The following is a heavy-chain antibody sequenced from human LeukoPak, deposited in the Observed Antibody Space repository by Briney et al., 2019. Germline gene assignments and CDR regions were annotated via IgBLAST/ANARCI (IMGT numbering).Heavy chain of an antibody. Sequence: SETLSLTCTVSGGSISSYYGSWIRQPAGKGLEWIGRIYTSGSTNYNPSLKSRVTMSVDTSKNQFSLKLSSVTAADTAVYYCARDWWFADSSLVVWGKGTTVTVSS. D-gene: IGHD6-13*01. V-gene: IGHV4-4*07. CDR3: ARDWWFADSSLVV. CDR1: GGSISSYY. J-gene: IGHJ6*04. CDR2: IYTSGST.